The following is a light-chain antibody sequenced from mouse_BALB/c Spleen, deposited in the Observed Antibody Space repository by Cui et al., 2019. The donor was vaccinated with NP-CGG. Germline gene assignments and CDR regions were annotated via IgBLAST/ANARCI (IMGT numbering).Light chain of an antibody. CDR2: GTN. Sequence: QAVVTQASALTTSPGETVTLTCSSSTGTVTTSNYANWVQEKPDHLFTGLIGGTNNRTPGVPARFSGSLIGDKAALTITGAQTEDEAIYFCALWYSNHWVFGGGTKLTVL. V-gene: IGLV1*01. J-gene: IGLJ1*01. CDR3: ALWYSNHWV. CDR1: TGTVTTSNY.